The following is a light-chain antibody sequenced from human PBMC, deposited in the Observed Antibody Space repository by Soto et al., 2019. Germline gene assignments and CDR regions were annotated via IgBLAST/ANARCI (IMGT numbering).Light chain of an antibody. V-gene: IGKV1-5*03. CDR2: KAS. J-gene: IGKJ1*01. CDR1: QSISTW. CDR3: QQYYDYST. Sequence: DIQMTQSPSTLSASVGDRVTITYRASQSISTWLAWYQQKPGKAPKVLIYKASSLESGVPSRFSGSGSGTEFTLTISSLQPDDLATYYCQQYYDYSTFGQGTKVEIK.